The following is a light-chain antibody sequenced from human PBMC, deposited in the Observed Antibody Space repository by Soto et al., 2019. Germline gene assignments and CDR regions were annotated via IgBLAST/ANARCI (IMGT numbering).Light chain of an antibody. CDR2: GAS. CDR3: QQLNNFPQT. CDR1: QGISSY. J-gene: IGKJ1*01. V-gene: IGKV1-9*01. Sequence: DIQLTQSPSFLSASVGDRVTITCRASQGISSYLAWYQQRPGKAPKLLIYGASTLQIGVPSRFSGSASGTTFTLTINNLQPEDFATYYCQQLNNFPQTFGQGTKVE.